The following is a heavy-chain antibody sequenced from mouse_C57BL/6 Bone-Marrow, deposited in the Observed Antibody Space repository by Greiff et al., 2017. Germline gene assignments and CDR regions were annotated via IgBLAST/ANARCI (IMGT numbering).Heavy chain of an antibody. CDR2: ISNLAYSI. CDR3: ARGNPYYFDY. CDR1: GFTFSDYG. V-gene: IGHV5-15*01. J-gene: IGHJ2*01. Sequence: EVKLMESGGGLVQPGGSLKLSCAASGFTFSDYGMAWVRQAPRKGPEWVAFISNLAYSIYYADTVTGRFTISRENAKNTLYLEMSSLRSEDTAMYYCARGNPYYFDYWGQGTTLTVSS.